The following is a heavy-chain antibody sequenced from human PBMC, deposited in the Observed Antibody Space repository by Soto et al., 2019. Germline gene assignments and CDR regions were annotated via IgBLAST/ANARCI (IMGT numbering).Heavy chain of an antibody. J-gene: IGHJ6*02. Sequence: SVKVSCKASGGTFSSYTISWVRQAPGQGLEWMGRIIPILGIANYAQKFQGRVTITADKSTSTAYMELSSLRSEDTAVYYCARDRYYGSGSYPIYGMDVWGQGTTVTV. CDR1: GGTFSSYT. D-gene: IGHD3-10*01. V-gene: IGHV1-69*04. CDR2: IIPILGIA. CDR3: ARDRYYGSGSYPIYGMDV.